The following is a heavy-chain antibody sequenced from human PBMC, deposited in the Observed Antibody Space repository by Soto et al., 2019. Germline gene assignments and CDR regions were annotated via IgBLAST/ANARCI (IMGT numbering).Heavy chain of an antibody. CDR2: ISDSGGTI. CDR1: GFTLGRYG. V-gene: IGHV3-48*02. CDR3: ARASGWYPSDAFDI. D-gene: IGHD6-19*01. J-gene: IGHJ3*02. Sequence: PGGSLRLSCAASGFTLGRYGMSWVRQAPGKGLEWVSYISDSGGTIFYADSVRGRFTISRDDAKNSLFLQMNSLRDDDSALYYCARASGWYPSDAFDIWGQGTLVTVSS.